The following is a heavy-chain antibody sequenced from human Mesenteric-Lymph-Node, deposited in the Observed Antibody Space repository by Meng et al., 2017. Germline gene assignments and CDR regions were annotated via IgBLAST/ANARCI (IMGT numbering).Heavy chain of an antibody. CDR2: IGHSGFT. J-gene: IGHJ5*02. CDR3: VRSSGWVKTGFDP. D-gene: IGHD6-19*01. CDR1: GGSISTSGYY. V-gene: IGHV4-39*01. Sequence: QPQLPGSGPGLVKPPEALSLTCSVSGGSISTSGYYWGWIRQPPGKGLEWIGSIGHSGFTYYTPSLKSRVTVSIDTSRNQFSLWLTSVTAADTAVYYCVRSSGWVKTGFDPWGQGTLVTVSS.